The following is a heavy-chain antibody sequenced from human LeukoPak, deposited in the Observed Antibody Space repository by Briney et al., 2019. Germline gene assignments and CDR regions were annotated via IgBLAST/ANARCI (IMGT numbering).Heavy chain of an antibody. D-gene: IGHD6-19*01. CDR2: ITSSSTAI. V-gene: IGHV3-48*02. CDR3: VTAAVAGTVY. CDR1: GFIFSSYS. J-gene: IGHJ4*02. Sequence: GGSLRLSCAASGFIFSSYSMHWVRQAPGKGLEWVSYITSSSTAIYYADSVQGRFTISRDNAKSSLFLQMNSLRDEDTAVYYCVTAAVAGTVYWGQGTLVTVSS.